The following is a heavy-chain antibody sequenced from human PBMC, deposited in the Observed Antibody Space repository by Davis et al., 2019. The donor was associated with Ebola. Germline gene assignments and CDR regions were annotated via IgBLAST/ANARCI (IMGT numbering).Heavy chain of an antibody. J-gene: IGHJ5*02. V-gene: IGHV4-4*07. CDR3: AGDPGGTFDP. CDR2: IYTSGRT. CDR1: GGSISSHY. Sequence: PSETLSLTCTVSGGSISSHYWSWIRQPAGKGLEWIGRIYTSGRTNYNPSLKSRATMSVDTSKNQLYLRLRSVTAADTAIYYCAGDPGGTFDPWGQGTLVTVSS. D-gene: IGHD6-13*01.